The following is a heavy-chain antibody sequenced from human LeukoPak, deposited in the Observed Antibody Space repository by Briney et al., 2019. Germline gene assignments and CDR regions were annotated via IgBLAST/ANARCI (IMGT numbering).Heavy chain of an antibody. J-gene: IGHJ4*02. CDR3: ARVPGGLEWADFDY. Sequence: GGSLRLSCTASGFTFTSHWMSWVRQAPGKGLEWVSCISSSSSDIKYADSVKGRFTISRDNAKNSLYLQLSSLRAEDTAVYYCARVPGGLEWADFDYWGQGTLVTVSS. D-gene: IGHD3-3*01. CDR2: ISSSSSDI. CDR1: GFTFTSHW. V-gene: IGHV3-21*01.